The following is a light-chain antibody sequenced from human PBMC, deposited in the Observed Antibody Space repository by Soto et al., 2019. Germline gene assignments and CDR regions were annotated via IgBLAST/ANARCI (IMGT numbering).Light chain of an antibody. V-gene: IGLV2-14*01. J-gene: IGLJ2*01. CDR3: SSYTTTIVV. Sequence: QSALTQPASVSGSPGQSITISCSGISSDVGGDKYVSWYQQYPGKAPKLVIYDVNNRPSGVSNRFSGSKSGNTASLAISGIQAGYEADYYCSSYTTTIVVFGGGTQLTVL. CDR2: DVN. CDR1: SSDVGGDKY.